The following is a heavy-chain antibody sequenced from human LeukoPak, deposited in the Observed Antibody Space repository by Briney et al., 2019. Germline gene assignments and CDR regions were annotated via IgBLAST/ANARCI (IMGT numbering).Heavy chain of an antibody. CDR3: ARGGITMVQGVIIG. V-gene: IGHV3-21*01. Sequence: GGSLRLSCAASGFTFSSYSMNWVRQAPGKGLEWVSSISSSSNYIYYADSVKGRFTISRDNAKNSLYLQMNSLRAEDTAVYYCARGGITMVQGVIIGWGQGTLVTVSS. J-gene: IGHJ4*02. CDR1: GFTFSSYS. D-gene: IGHD3-10*01. CDR2: ISSSSNYI.